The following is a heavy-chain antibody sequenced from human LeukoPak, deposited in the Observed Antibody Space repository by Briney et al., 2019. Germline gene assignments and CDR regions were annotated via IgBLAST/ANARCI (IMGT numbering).Heavy chain of an antibody. CDR1: GFTFSSYA. Sequence: GGSLRLSCAASGFTFSSYAMHWVRQAPGKGLEWVAVISYDGSNKYYADSVKGRFTISRDNSKNTLYLQMNSLRAEDTAVYYCAREGRGVLELPDGMDVWGQGTTVTVS. D-gene: IGHD1-7*01. CDR3: AREGRGVLELPDGMDV. J-gene: IGHJ6*02. V-gene: IGHV3-30-3*01. CDR2: ISYDGSNK.